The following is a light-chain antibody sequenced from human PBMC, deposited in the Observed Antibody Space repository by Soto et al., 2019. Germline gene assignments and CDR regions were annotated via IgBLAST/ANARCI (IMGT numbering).Light chain of an antibody. J-gene: IGKJ4*01. CDR3: PQRSKWGLT. Sequence: EIVLTQSPATLSLSPGERTTLSCRASQSISSYLAWYQQKPGQAPRLLIYDASKRATGIPARFSGSGSGTDFHLRMSSLEPEYFPVYFSPQRSKWGLTFGGGSQVDIK. CDR1: QSISSY. CDR2: DAS. V-gene: IGKV3-11*01.